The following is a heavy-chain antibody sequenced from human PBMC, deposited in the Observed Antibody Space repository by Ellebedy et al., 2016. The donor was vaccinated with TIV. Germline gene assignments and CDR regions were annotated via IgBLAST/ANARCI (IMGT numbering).Heavy chain of an antibody. J-gene: IGHJ4*02. Sequence: GESLKISCEASGFSFSIYGMHWVRQAPGKGLERVAVIWYDGVNIYYTASVKGRFTISRDNSKNTLYLQMNSLRAEDTAVYYCARDGIVGGPTEYYFDSWGQGTLVTVSS. V-gene: IGHV3-33*01. CDR3: ARDGIVGGPTEYYFDS. CDR1: GFSFSIYG. D-gene: IGHD1-26*01. CDR2: IWYDGVNI.